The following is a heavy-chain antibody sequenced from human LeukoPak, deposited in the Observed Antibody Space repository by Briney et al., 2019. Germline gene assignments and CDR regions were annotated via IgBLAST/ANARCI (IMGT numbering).Heavy chain of an antibody. CDR3: AKNRGHCVNGVCHNYYYMDV. J-gene: IGHJ6*03. CDR1: GFTFRSYA. CDR2: VSGSAGRT. V-gene: IGHV3-23*01. D-gene: IGHD2-8*01. Sequence: GGSLRLSCAASGFTFRSYAMTWVRQAPGKGLEWVSTVSGSAGRTDYADSVKGRFTISRDNLKNTLYLQMNSLRAEDTAVYYCAKNRGHCVNGVCHNYYYMDVWGKGTTVTVSS.